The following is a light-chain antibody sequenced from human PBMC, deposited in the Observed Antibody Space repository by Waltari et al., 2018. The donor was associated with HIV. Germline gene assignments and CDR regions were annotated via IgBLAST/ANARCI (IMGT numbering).Light chain of an antibody. CDR3: QQHHGTPYT. CDR2: WAS. CDR1: QSVLYTSTNKNN. Sequence: EIVMTQSPDSLAVSLGERATINCKSIQSVLYTSTNKNNLDLAGYQQKPGQPPKLIIDWASSRGSGVPDRVSGSGSGTDFTLTISSLQAEDAAFYYCQQHHGTPYTFGQGTKVEIK. J-gene: IGKJ2*01. V-gene: IGKV4-1*01.